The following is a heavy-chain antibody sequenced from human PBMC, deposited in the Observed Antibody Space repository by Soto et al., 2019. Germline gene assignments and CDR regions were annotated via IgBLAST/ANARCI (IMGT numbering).Heavy chain of an antibody. CDR2: ISWNSGSI. CDR1: GFTFDDYA. J-gene: IGHJ4*02. V-gene: IGHV3-9*01. CDR3: AKGRLVGATTWLDY. Sequence: EVQLVESGGGLVQPGRSLRLSCAASGFTFDDYAMHWVRQAPGKGLEWVSGISWNSGSIGYVDSVKGRFTISRDNAKNSLYLQMNSLRAEDTALYYCAKGRLVGATTWLDYWGQGTLVTVSS. D-gene: IGHD1-26*01.